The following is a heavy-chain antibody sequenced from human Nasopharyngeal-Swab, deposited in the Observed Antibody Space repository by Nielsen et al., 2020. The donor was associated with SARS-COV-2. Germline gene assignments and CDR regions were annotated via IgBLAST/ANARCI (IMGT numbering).Heavy chain of an antibody. D-gene: IGHD3-22*01. CDR2: IYYSGST. CDR3: ATQGYDSSGYLCDY. J-gene: IGHJ4*02. CDR1: GGSISSSSYY. V-gene: IGHV4-39*01. Sequence: SETLSLTCTVSGGSISSSSYYWGWVRQPPGKGLEWIGSIYYSGSTYYNPSLKSRVTISVDTSKNQFSLKLSSVTAADTAAYYCATQGYDSSGYLCDYWGQGTLVTVSS.